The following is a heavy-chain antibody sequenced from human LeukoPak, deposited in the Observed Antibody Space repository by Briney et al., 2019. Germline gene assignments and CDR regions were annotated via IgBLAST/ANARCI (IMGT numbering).Heavy chain of an antibody. V-gene: IGHV3-33*06. CDR1: GFTFSSYG. CDR2: IWYDGSNK. J-gene: IGHJ4*02. CDR3: AKDLAAAGSYFDY. Sequence: GGSLRLSCAASGFTFSSYGMHWVRQAPGKGLEGVAVIWYDGSNKYYADSVKGRFTISRDNSKNTLYLQMNSLRAEDTAVYYCAKDLAAAGSYFDYWGQGTLVTVSS. D-gene: IGHD6-13*01.